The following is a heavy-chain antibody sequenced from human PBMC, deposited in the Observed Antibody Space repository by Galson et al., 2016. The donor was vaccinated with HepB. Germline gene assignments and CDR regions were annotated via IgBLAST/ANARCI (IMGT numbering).Heavy chain of an antibody. CDR1: GSTFSDFG. Sequence: SLRLSCAASGSTFSDFGMHWVRQAPGKGLEWLAVLMHVGGEKDYGDSVKGRFTISRDDSKNTLHLQMNSLRGDDTAVYYCARGYYNAMDVWGQGATVTVSS. V-gene: IGHV3-30*19. CDR2: LMHVGGEK. CDR3: ARGYYNAMDV. J-gene: IGHJ6*02.